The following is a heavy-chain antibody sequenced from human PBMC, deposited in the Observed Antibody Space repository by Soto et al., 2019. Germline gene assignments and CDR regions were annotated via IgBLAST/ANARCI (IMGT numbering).Heavy chain of an antibody. J-gene: IGHJ4*02. Sequence: QLQLQESGSGLVKPSQTLSLTCAVSGGSISSGGYSWSWIRQPPGKGLEWIGYIYDRGNTFYNPSLKKRVTISVDRSKNQFSLKLTSVTAADTAVYYCATGYCSGGSCYPGGVDYWGQGTLVTVSS. CDR2: IYDRGNT. D-gene: IGHD2-15*01. CDR3: ATGYCSGGSCYPGGVDY. V-gene: IGHV4-30-2*01. CDR1: GGSISSGGYS.